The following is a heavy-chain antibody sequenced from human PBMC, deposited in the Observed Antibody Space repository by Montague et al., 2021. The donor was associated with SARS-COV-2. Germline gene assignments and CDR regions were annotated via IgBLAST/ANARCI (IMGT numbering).Heavy chain of an antibody. CDR1: GYSFISYW. D-gene: IGHD5-12*01. V-gene: IGHV5-51*07. CDR3: VRLGGLRDYYYYGMDV. Sequence: QSGAEVKKPGESLTISCKGSGYSFISYWIGWVHQMPGKGLEWMGIIYPGDSETRYSPSFQGQVTISADKSISTAYLQWSSLKASDTAMYYCVRLGGLRDYYYYGMDVWGQGTTVTVSS. CDR2: IYPGDSET. J-gene: IGHJ6*02.